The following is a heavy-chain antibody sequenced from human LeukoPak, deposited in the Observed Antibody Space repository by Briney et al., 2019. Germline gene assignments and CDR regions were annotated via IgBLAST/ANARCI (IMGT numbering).Heavy chain of an antibody. CDR1: GYTFTGYY. J-gene: IGHJ6*02. D-gene: IGHD3-10*01. CDR2: INPNSGGT. V-gene: IGHV1-2*02. Sequence: ASVKVSCKASGYTFTGYYMHWVRQAPGQGLEWMGWINPNSGGTNYAQKFQGRVTMTRDTSISTAYMELSRLRSDDTAVYYCARAVTIVRGVVFHYGMDVWGQGTTVTVSS. CDR3: ARAVTIVRGVVFHYGMDV.